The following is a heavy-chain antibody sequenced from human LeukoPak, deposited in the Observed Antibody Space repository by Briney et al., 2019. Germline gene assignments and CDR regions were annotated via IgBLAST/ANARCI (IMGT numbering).Heavy chain of an antibody. CDR3: ARESPACGEDCYFDY. CDR1: EFMFNGYT. Sequence: GGSLRLSCAAPEFMFNGYTMNWVRQAPGRGLEWVAGISYDGTNKYYADSVKGRFTISRDNSKNTLYLQMNSLRTDDTAVYYCARESPACGEDCYFDYWGQGTLVTVSS. J-gene: IGHJ4*02. D-gene: IGHD2-21*02. V-gene: IGHV3-30-3*01. CDR2: ISYDGTNK.